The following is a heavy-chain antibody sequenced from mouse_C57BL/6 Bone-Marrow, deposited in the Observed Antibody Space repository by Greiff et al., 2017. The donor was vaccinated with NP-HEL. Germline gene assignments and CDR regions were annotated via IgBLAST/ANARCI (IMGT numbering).Heavy chain of an antibody. CDR3: TTDYGSHMDY. D-gene: IGHD1-1*01. V-gene: IGHV14-4*01. Sequence: EVQGVESGAELVRPGASVKLSCTASGFNIKDDYMHWVKQRPEQGLEWIGWIDPENGDTEYASKFQGKATITADTSSNTAYLQLSSLTSEDTAVYYCTTDYGSHMDYWGQGTSVTVSS. CDR1: GFNIKDDY. CDR2: IDPENGDT. J-gene: IGHJ4*01.